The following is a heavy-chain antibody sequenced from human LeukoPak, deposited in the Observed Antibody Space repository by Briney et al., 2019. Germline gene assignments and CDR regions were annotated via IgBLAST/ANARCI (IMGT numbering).Heavy chain of an antibody. J-gene: IGHJ4*02. CDR3: AKDLGYRYDSSGYPDY. D-gene: IGHD3-22*01. Sequence: QSGGSLRLSCAASGFMFSKTGVHWVRQAPGKGLEWVAIISYDGSNKYYADSVKGRFTISRDNSKNTLYLQMNSLRAEDTAVYYCAKDLGYRYDSSGYPDYWGQGTLVTVSS. CDR2: ISYDGSNK. V-gene: IGHV3-30*18. CDR1: GFMFSKTG.